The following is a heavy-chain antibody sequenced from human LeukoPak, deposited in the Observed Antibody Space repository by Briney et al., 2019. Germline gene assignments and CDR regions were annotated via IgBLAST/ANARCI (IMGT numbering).Heavy chain of an antibody. CDR2: FDPEDGET. D-gene: IGHD3-22*01. CDR1: GYTLSELS. V-gene: IGHV1-24*01. CDR3: ATGPYDTSGYYYYYLDY. Sequence: ASVKVSCKVSGYTLSELSMHWVRQAPGKGLEWMGGFDPEDGETIYAQNFQGRVTMTEDTPTDTAYMELSSLRSEDTAVYHCATGPYDTSGYYYYYLDYWGQGTLVTVSS. J-gene: IGHJ4*02.